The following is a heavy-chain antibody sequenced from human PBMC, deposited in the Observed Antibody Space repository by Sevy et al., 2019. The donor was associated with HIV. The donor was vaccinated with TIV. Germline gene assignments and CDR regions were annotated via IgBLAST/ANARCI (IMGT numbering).Heavy chain of an antibody. CDR2: ISSSSTYI. CDR1: GFTFSSYN. D-gene: IGHD6-13*01. V-gene: IGHV3-21*01. Sequence: GGSLRLSCAASGFTFSSYNMNWVRQAPGKGLEWVSSISSSSTYIYYADSVQGGSTISRDNAKNSLFLQMNSLRAEDTAVYHCARDFGPGIAAAPDLWGRGTLVTVSS. J-gene: IGHJ2*01. CDR3: ARDFGPGIAAAPDL.